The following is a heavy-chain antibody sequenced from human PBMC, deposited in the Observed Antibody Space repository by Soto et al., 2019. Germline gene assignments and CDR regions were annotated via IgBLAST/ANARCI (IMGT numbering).Heavy chain of an antibody. CDR1: GFTFSSYD. Sequence: EVQLAESGGGMVQPGGSLRLSCVASGFTFSSYDMHWVRQAPGKGLEYVSSISSNGGTTYYGNSVKGRFTISRDNSKTTLYLQMGSLRAENMAVYYCVRRVSGNYDYWGQATLVSVSS. CDR2: ISSNGGTT. J-gene: IGHJ4*02. CDR3: VRRVSGNYDY. D-gene: IGHD1-7*01. V-gene: IGHV3-64*01.